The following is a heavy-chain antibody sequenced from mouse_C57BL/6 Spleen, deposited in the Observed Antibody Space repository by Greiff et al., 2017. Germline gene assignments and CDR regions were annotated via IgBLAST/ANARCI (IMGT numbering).Heavy chain of an antibody. CDR2: ISDGGSYT. CDR1: GFTFSSYA. V-gene: IGHV5-4*01. D-gene: IGHD1-1*01. J-gene: IGHJ1*03. Sequence: DVQLQESGGGLVKPGGSLKLSCAASGFTFSSYAMSWVRQTPEKRLEWVATISDGGSYTYYPDNVKGRFTISRDNAKNNLYLQMSHLKSEDTAMYYCAREGTTVVDWYFDVWGTGTTVTVSS. CDR3: AREGTTVVDWYFDV.